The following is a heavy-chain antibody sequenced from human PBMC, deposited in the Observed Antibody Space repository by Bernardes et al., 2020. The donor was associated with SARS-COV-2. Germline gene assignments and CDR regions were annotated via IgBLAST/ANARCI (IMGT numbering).Heavy chain of an antibody. V-gene: IGHV4-34*01. CDR1: CGSFINYY. Sequence: SETLSLTFAFYCGSFINYYFSWVRQLPVKLLECFWSINHGGSTNYNPSLKSLVTISVHPSNNQFSLKLSSVTAADTALYYSESSGYAYGSLYVFGYWGQGSLVTGSS. D-gene: IGHD5-18*01. J-gene: IGHJ4*02. CDR2: INHGGST. CDR3: ESSGYAYGSLYVFGY.